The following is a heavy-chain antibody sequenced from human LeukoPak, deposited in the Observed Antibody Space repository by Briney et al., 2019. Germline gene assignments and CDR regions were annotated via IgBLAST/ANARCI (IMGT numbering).Heavy chain of an antibody. CDR3: ARGGVVVQDAFDI. D-gene: IGHD1-1*01. Sequence: SETLSLTCTVSAGSISSYYWGWIRQPPGKGLEWIGSIYSSGNTNDNPSLKSRLTISVNTSKNQFSLKLTSVTAADTAMYYCARGGVVVQDAFDIWGQGTMVTVSS. CDR1: AGSISSYY. J-gene: IGHJ3*02. V-gene: IGHV4-59*08. CDR2: IYSSGNT.